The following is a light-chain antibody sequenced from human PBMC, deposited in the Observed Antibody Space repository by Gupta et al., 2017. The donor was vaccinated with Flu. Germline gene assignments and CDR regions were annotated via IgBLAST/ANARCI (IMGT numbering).Light chain of an antibody. CDR2: VVS. CDR1: ESVDNY. CDR3: LQDNLWPWA. Sequence: ARTSVQCMVYESVDNYLQWYQQSPGQFPRLLIYVVSHRAAGVPDRFRGNGSGTEFTLTISGLQSEDFAIYYCLQDNLWPWAFGQGTIVDI. V-gene: IGKV3-15*01. J-gene: IGKJ2*01.